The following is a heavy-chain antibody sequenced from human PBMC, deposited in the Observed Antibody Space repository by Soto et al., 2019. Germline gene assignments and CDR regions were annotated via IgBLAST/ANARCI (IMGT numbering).Heavy chain of an antibody. J-gene: IGHJ4*02. CDR2: INPSGGST. CDR3: ARVRNDYGDPLDY. V-gene: IGHV1-46*03. Sequence: QVQLVQSGAEVKKPGASVKVSCKASGYTFTSYYMHWVRQAPGQGLEWMGIINPSGGSTSHAQKFQGRVTVTRDTSTSTVYMELSSLRSEDTAVYYCARVRNDYGDPLDYWGQGTLVTVSS. CDR1: GYTFTSYY. D-gene: IGHD4-17*01.